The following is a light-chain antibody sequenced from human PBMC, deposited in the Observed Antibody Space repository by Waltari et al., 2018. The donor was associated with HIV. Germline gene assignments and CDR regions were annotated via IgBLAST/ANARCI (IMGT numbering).Light chain of an antibody. Sequence: QAGLTQPHSVSKGLRQTATLTCTGNSDNVGNQGATWRQQHQGHPPTPLVYGNNNRPPGFSGRCSASRSGTTASLTITGLQPEDEADYYCSAWDRSLRAVVFGGGTTLIVL. CDR3: SAWDRSLRAVV. J-gene: IGLJ2*01. CDR1: SDNVGNQG. CDR2: GNN. V-gene: IGLV10-54*04.